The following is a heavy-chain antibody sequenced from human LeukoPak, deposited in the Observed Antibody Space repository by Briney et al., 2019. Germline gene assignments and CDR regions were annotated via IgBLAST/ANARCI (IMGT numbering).Heavy chain of an antibody. CDR2: IYYSGST. Sequence: SETLSLTCTVSGGSISSSSYYSGGIRQPPGKGLEWIGSIYYSGSTYYNPSLKSRVTISVYTSKNQFSLKLSSVTAADTAVYDCATEYDFWSGYPSITGFDPWGQGTLVTVSS. J-gene: IGHJ5*02. CDR3: ATEYDFWSGYPSITGFDP. CDR1: GGSISSSSYY. V-gene: IGHV4-39*01. D-gene: IGHD3-3*01.